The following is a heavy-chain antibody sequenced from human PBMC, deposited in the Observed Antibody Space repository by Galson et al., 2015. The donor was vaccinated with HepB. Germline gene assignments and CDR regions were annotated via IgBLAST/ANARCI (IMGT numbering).Heavy chain of an antibody. D-gene: IGHD2-15*01. CDR2: ISFDGTGK. CDR3: ARREGGYYHDAIDM. J-gene: IGHJ3*02. V-gene: IGHV3-30*04. CDR1: GFTFSTYA. Sequence: SLRLSCAASGFTFSTYAMHWVRQAPGKGLEWVAVISFDGTGKNYADSVKGRFTISRDNSNNTMYLQMNSLRTEDTAVYRCARREGGYYHDAIDMWGQGTAVTVSS.